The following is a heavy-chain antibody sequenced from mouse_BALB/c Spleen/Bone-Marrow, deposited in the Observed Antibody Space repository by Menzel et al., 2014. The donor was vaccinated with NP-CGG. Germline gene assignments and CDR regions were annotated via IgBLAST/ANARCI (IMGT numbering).Heavy chain of an antibody. CDR3: ARGDGYAMDY. J-gene: IGHJ4*01. CDR2: IDPENGNT. Sequence: EVKLMESGAEIVRPGALVKLSCKASGFNIKDYYMQWVKQRPEQGLEWIGWIDPENGNTIYDPKFQGKASITADKSSNTAYLQLSSLTSEDAAVYYCARGDGYAMDYWGQGTSVTVSS. V-gene: IGHV14-1*02. CDR1: GFNIKDYY.